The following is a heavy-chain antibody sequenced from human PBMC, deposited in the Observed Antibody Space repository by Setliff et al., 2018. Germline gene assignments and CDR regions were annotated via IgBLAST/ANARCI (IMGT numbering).Heavy chain of an antibody. V-gene: IGHV1-24*01. Sequence: ASVKVSCKVSGYTFTVYTMNWVRQAPGQGLEWMGGFDPEDGETIYAQKFQGRVTMTEDTSTDTAYMELSSLRSEDTAVYYCARKSRNIVVVPAAVIYYYYYYMDVWGKGTTVTVSS. CDR1: GYTFTVYT. D-gene: IGHD2-2*01. J-gene: IGHJ6*03. CDR3: ARKSRNIVVVPAAVIYYYYYYMDV. CDR2: FDPEDGET.